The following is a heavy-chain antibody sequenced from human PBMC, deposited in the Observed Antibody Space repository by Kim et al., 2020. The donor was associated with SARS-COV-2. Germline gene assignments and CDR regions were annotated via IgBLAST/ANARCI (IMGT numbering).Heavy chain of an antibody. Sequence: GGSLRLSCAASGFTFSSYWMHWVRQAPGKGLVWDSRINSDGGTKRYADSVKGRFTISRDNAKSTLYLQRNSLRAEDTAVYYCASRRYTGTYYYFDYWGQGTLVTVSS. V-gene: IGHV3-74*01. D-gene: IGHD1-26*01. CDR3: ASRRYTGTYYYFDY. CDR2: INSDGGTK. CDR1: GFTFSSYW. J-gene: IGHJ4*02.